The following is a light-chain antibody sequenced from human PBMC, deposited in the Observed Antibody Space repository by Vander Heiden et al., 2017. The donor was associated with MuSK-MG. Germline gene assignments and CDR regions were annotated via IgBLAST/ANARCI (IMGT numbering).Light chain of an antibody. Sequence: EIVLTQSPGTLSLSPGERATLSCRASQSVSNSYLAWYQQKPGQAPRLLIYTASRRAIGTPDRFSGSGSGTDFTLTISRLETEDFAIYYCQQDGSSPWTFGQGTKVEFK. J-gene: IGKJ1*01. CDR1: QSVSNSY. V-gene: IGKV3-20*01. CDR2: TAS. CDR3: QQDGSSPWT.